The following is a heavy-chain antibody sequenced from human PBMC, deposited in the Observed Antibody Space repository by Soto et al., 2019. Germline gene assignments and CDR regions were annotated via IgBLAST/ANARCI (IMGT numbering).Heavy chain of an antibody. CDR3: ARPLIDRIDP. Sequence: SETLSLTCAVYGGSFSDTYWNWFRQPPGKGLEWIGEINHNTNTIYNPSLTSRVTISVDTSKNHFSLKLTSVTAADAAVYYCARPLIDRIDPWGQGTLVTVSS. CDR2: INHNTNT. D-gene: IGHD3-16*01. J-gene: IGHJ5*02. CDR1: GGSFSDTY. V-gene: IGHV4-34*01.